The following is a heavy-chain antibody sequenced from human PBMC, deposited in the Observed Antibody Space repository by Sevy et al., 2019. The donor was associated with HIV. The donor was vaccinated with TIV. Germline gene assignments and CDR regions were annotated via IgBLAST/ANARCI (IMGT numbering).Heavy chain of an antibody. CDR1: GGTFSTYA. V-gene: IGHV1-69*13. CDR2: IIPVFGTA. J-gene: IGHJ4*02. CDR3: ARSLGSGWATFDY. D-gene: IGHD6-19*01. Sequence: ASVKVSCKAPGGTFSTYAINWVRQAPGQGLEWLGRIIPVFGTANYAQQFQDRVTITADESTTTAYMELSSPQSEDTAIYYCARSLGSGWATFDYWGQGTLVTVSS.